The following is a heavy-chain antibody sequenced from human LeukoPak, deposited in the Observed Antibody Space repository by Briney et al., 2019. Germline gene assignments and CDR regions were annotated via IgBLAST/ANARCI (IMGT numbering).Heavy chain of an antibody. CDR1: GFTFSSYW. Sequence: GGSLRLSCVASGFTFSSYWMSWVRQAPGKGLEWAANIKQDGSEKYYVDSVKGRFTISRDNAKNSLYLQMNSLRAEDTAVYYCARVAARLTRVFDYWGQGTLVTVSS. D-gene: IGHD6-6*01. J-gene: IGHJ4*02. CDR2: IKQDGSEK. CDR3: ARVAARLTRVFDY. V-gene: IGHV3-7*01.